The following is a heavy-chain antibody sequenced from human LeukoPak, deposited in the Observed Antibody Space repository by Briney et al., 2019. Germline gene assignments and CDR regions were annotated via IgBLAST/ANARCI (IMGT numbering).Heavy chain of an antibody. V-gene: IGHV1-58*01. CDR3: ARAGYDSSGYRDY. D-gene: IGHD3-22*01. CDR2: IVVGSGNT. CDR1: GFTFTSSA. J-gene: IGHJ4*02. Sequence: SVKVSCKASGFTFTSSAVQWVRQARGQRLEWIGWIVVGSGNTNYAQKFQGRVTITADESTSTAYMELSSLRSEDTAVYYCARAGYDSSGYRDYWGQGTLVTVSP.